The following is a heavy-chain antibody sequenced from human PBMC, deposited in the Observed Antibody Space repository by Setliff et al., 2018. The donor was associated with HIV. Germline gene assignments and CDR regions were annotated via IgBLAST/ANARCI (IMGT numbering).Heavy chain of an antibody. Sequence: SETLSLTCAVSGYSISSGYYWGWIRQPPGRGLEWIGNIYHSGGTHYNPSLRSRVTISVDTSKNHFSLKLSSVTAADTAVFYCARVPFTTGFDYWGRGILVTVSS. CDR1: GYSISSGYY. CDR3: ARVPFTTGFDY. CDR2: IYHSGGT. D-gene: IGHD3-3*01. J-gene: IGHJ4*02. V-gene: IGHV4-38-2*01.